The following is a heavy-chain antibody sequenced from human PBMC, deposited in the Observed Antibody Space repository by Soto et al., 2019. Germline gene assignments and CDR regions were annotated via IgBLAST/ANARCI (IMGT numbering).Heavy chain of an antibody. CDR1: GFTFSSYA. D-gene: IGHD3-3*01. J-gene: IGHJ6*02. V-gene: IGHV3-23*01. Sequence: QAVGSLRLSCAASGFTFSSYAMSWVRQAPGKGLEWVSAISGSGGSTYYADSVKGRFTISRDNSKNTLYLQMNSLRAEDTAVYYCAKDENYDFWSGSFVCGQGTTVIVSS. CDR2: ISGSGGST. CDR3: AKDENYDFWSGSFV.